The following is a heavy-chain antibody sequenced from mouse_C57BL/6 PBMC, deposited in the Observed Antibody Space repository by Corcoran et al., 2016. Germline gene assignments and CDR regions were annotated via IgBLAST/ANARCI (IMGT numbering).Heavy chain of an antibody. D-gene: IGHD2-1*01. CDR3: ASGGNYWFAY. Sequence: QIQLVQSGPELKKPGEKVKISCKASGYTFTTYGMSWVKQATGKGLKWMGWINTYSGVPTYADDFKGRFAFSLETSASTAYLQINNHKNEDTATYFCASGGNYWFAYLCQGTLVTVSA. CDR1: GYTFTTYG. CDR2: INTYSGVP. V-gene: IGHV9-3*01. J-gene: IGHJ3*01.